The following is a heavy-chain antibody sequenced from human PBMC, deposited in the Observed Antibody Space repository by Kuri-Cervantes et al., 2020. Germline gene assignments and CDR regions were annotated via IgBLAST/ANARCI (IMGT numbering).Heavy chain of an antibody. CDR1: GYTFTGYY. V-gene: IGHV1-2*04. CDR2: INPNSGGT. D-gene: IGHD3-3*01. J-gene: IGHJ6*03. CDR3: ARDRGYDFWSGYRVYYYYYMDV. Sequence: ASVKVSCKASGYTFTGYYMHWVRQAPGQGLEWMGWINPNSGGTNYAQKFQGWVTMTRDTSISTAYMELSRLRSDDTAVYYCARDRGYDFWSGYRVYYYYYMDVWGKGTTVTVSS.